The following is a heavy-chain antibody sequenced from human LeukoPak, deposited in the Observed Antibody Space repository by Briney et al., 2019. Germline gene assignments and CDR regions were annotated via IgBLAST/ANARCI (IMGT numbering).Heavy chain of an antibody. CDR2: ITGSGGST. J-gene: IGHJ4*02. Sequence: PGGSLRLSCAASGFTFSIYAMSWVRQAPGKGLEWVSAITGSGGSTYYADSVKGRFTVSRDNAKNTLYLQMNSLRVEDTAIYYCASLGSREAYKGGDFWGQGTLVTVSS. V-gene: IGHV3-23*01. CDR3: ASLGSREAYKGGDF. CDR1: GFTFSIYA. D-gene: IGHD5-24*01.